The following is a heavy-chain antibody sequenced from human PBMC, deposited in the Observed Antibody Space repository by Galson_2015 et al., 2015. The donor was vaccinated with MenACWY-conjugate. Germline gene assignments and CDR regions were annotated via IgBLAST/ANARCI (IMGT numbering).Heavy chain of an antibody. CDR2: ISSSSSTI. V-gene: IGHV3-48*04. D-gene: IGHD6-19*01. CDR1: GFTFSSYR. J-gene: IGHJ6*02. Sequence: SLRLSCAASGFTFSSYRMNWVRQAPGKGLEWVSYISSSSSTIYYADSVKGRFTISRDNAKNSLYLQMNSLRAEDTAVYYCARVGWLVLPGYYYYGMDVWGQGTTVTVSS. CDR3: ARVGWLVLPGYYYYGMDV.